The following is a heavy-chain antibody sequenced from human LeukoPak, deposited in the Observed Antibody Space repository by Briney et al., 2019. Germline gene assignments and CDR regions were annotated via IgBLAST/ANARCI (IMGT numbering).Heavy chain of an antibody. V-gene: IGHV1-2*06. D-gene: IGHD3-10*01. Sequence: ASVKVSCKASGYTFTGYYMHWVPEAPGQGLEWMGRINPNSGGTNYAQKFQGRVTMTRDTSIRTAYTELSRLRCADPALSYCSRASGIMGAFDIWGQGTMVTVSS. CDR3: SRASGIMGAFDI. J-gene: IGHJ3*02. CDR1: GYTFTGYY. CDR2: INPNSGGT.